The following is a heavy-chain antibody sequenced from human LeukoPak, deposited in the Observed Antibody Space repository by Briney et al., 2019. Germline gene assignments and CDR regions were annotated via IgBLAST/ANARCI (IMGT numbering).Heavy chain of an antibody. CDR3: ARALNPLPGTYYFDY. CDR1: GASINSHY. Sequence: SETLSLTCTVSGASINSHYWSWIRQPAGKGREWIGRIYISGSTNYNSSLQSRVPMSVDTSKNQFSLKLTSVTAADTAVYYCARALNPLPGTYYFDYWGQGTLVTVSS. D-gene: IGHD2-15*01. J-gene: IGHJ4*02. CDR2: IYISGST. V-gene: IGHV4-4*07.